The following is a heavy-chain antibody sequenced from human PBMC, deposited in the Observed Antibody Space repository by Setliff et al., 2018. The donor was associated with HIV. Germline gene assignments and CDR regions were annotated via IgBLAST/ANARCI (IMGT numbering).Heavy chain of an antibody. D-gene: IGHD3-22*01. CDR1: GGSFTNYF. J-gene: IGHJ5*02. CDR3: ASRVYYYDSNNFLREEGFDP. CDR2: INHSGRT. V-gene: IGHV4-34*01. Sequence: PSETLSLTCAVYGGSFTNYFWSWIRQSPGKGLEWIGEINHSGRTKYNPSLKSRVTISVDTSKNQFSLNLPAVTAADTAVYYCASRVYYYDSNNFLREEGFDPWGQGTLVTVSS.